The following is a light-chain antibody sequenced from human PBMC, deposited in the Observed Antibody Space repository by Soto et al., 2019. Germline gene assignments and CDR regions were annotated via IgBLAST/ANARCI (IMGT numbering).Light chain of an antibody. Sequence: QSVLTQPPSAYGTPGQRVTISCSGSSSNIGIHSVHWYRHLPGTAPKLLIYNNNQRPSGVPDRFSGAKSGTSASLAISGLQSEDEADYYCAAWDDSLDGYVFGTGTKV. CDR3: AAWDDSLDGYV. CDR1: SSNIGIHS. CDR2: NNN. V-gene: IGLV1-44*01. J-gene: IGLJ1*01.